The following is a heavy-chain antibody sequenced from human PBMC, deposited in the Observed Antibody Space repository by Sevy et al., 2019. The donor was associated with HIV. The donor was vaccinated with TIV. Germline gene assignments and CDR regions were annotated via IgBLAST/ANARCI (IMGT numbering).Heavy chain of an antibody. J-gene: IGHJ6*02. CDR3: ARASPEHYYGEDV. CDR2: NYYSGIT. Sequence: SETLSLTCAVSGDSIRNFYRTWIRQPPGKGLEWIGYNYYSGITNYNPPLKSRVTISVDTSKNQFSLKLRSVTAADTAVYYCARASPEHYYGEDVWGQGTTVTVSS. V-gene: IGHV4-59*01. D-gene: IGHD1-26*01. CDR1: GDSIRNFY.